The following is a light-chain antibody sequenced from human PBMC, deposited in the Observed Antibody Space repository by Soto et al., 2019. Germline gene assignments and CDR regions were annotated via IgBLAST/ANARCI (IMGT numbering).Light chain of an antibody. CDR3: QSYDSGLSAYV. CDR1: SSNIGAGYD. Sequence: QSVLAQPPSVSGAPGQKVTISCTGSSSNIGAGYDLHWYQQLPGTAPKLLLYDNSNRPSGVPDRFSGSKSGTSASLAITGLQAEDEADYYCQSYDSGLSAYVFGTGTKVTVL. J-gene: IGLJ1*01. CDR2: DNS. V-gene: IGLV1-40*01.